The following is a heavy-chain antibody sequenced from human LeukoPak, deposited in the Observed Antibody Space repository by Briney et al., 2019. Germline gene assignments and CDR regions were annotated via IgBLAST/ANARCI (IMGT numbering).Heavy chain of an antibody. CDR1: GFTVSSNS. CDR2: IYSGST. Sequence: GGSLRLSCTVSGFTVSSNSMSWVRQAPGKGLEWVSFIYSGSTHYSDSVKGRFTISRDNSKNTLYLQMNSLRAEDTAVYYCAKMGGGFGYYPSACFDYWGQGTLVTVSS. J-gene: IGHJ4*02. V-gene: IGHV3-53*01. CDR3: AKMGGGFGYYPSACFDY. D-gene: IGHD3-3*01.